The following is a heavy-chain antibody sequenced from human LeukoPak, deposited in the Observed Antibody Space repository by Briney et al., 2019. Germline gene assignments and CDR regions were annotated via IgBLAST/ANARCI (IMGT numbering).Heavy chain of an antibody. CDR3: ASANIYGDYESPEFYYYYGMDV. Sequence: SVKVSCKASGGTFSSYAISWVRQAPGQGLEWMGGIIPIFGTANYAQKFQGRVTITADESTSTAYMELSSLRSEDTAVYYCASANIYGDYESPEFYYYYGMDVGGQGTTVTVS. CDR2: IIPIFGTA. V-gene: IGHV1-69*13. D-gene: IGHD4-17*01. CDR1: GGTFSSYA. J-gene: IGHJ6*02.